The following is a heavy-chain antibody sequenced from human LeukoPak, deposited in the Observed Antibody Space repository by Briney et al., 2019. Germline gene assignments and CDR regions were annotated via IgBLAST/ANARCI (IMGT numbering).Heavy chain of an antibody. Sequence: ASVKVSCKASGYTFTGYYMHWVRQAPGQGLEWMGWINPNSGGTNYAQKFQGRVTMARDTSISTAYMELSRLRPDDTAVYYCARTRPWFGEVFDYWGQGTLVTVSS. V-gene: IGHV1-2*02. CDR2: INPNSGGT. CDR1: GYTFTGYY. CDR3: ARTRPWFGEVFDY. J-gene: IGHJ4*02. D-gene: IGHD3-10*01.